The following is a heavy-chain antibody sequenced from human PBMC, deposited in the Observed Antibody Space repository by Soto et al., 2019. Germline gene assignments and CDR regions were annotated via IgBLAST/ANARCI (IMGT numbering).Heavy chain of an antibody. CDR1: GVTFNSSW. CDR3: ARGLPSSSPVGYYYGIDG. J-gene: IGHJ6*02. V-gene: IGHV3-7*01. D-gene: IGHD6-6*01. CDR2: IKQDGSEK. Sequence: GGSQSLGSAASGVTFNSSWMSSVCQAGGKGVEGVANIKQDGSEKDYVDSVKVRFTISRDNAKHSLYLQMNSLRAEDTAVYYCARGLPSSSPVGYYYGIDGWGQGTTVTV.